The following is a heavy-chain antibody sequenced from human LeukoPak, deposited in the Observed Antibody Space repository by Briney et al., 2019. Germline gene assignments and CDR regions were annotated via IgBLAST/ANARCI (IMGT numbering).Heavy chain of an antibody. Sequence: SETLSLTCAVYGGSFSGYYWSWIRQPPGRGLEWIGEINHSGSTNYNPSLKSRVSISVDTSKNQFSLKLNSVTAADTALYYCARLRAAPWGFDYWGQGSLVPVSS. D-gene: IGHD2-2*01. CDR3: ARLRAAPWGFDY. CDR1: GGSFSGYY. CDR2: INHSGST. V-gene: IGHV4-34*01. J-gene: IGHJ4*02.